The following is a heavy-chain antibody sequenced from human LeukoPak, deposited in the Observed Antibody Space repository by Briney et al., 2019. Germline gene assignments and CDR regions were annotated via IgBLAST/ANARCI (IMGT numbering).Heavy chain of an antibody. Sequence: PSETLSLTCAVYGGSFSGYYWSWIRQPPGKGLEWIGEINHSGSTNYNPSLKSRVTISVDTSKNQFSLKLSSVTAADTAVYYCARIVGATWSYAFDIWGQGTMVTVSS. J-gene: IGHJ3*02. CDR1: GGSFSGYY. CDR3: ARIVGATWSYAFDI. CDR2: INHSGST. V-gene: IGHV4-34*09. D-gene: IGHD1-26*01.